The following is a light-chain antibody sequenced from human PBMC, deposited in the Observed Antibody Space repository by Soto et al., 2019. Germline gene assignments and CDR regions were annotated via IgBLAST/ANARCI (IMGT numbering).Light chain of an antibody. J-gene: IGKJ2*01. V-gene: IGKV3D-20*01. Sequence: EIVLTQSPATLSLSPGERATLSCGASQSVRSDYLAWYQQKPGLAPRLLIYDASSRATGIPDRFSGSGSGTDFTLTSSRLEPEDVEVYYCQQYGSSPYTFGQGTKLEIK. CDR1: QSVRSDY. CDR3: QQYGSSPYT. CDR2: DAS.